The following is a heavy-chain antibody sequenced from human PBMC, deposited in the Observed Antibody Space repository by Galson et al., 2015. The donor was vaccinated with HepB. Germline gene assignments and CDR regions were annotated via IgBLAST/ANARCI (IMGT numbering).Heavy chain of an antibody. J-gene: IGHJ5*02. Sequence: SVKVSCKASGGTFSGYVIHWVRQAPGQGLEWMRRIIPSFDRANNAQKFEGRVTITADKSTNTVYLELSSLPSGDTAVYYCASLTTATNGIDPWGQGTLVTVSS. V-gene: IGHV1-69*04. D-gene: IGHD4-17*01. CDR3: ASLTTATNGIDP. CDR2: IIPSFDRA. CDR1: GGTFSGYV.